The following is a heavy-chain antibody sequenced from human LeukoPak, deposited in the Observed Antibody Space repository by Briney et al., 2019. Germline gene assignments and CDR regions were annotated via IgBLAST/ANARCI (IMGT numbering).Heavy chain of an antibody. J-gene: IGHJ4*02. D-gene: IGHD3-10*01. CDR3: ARGGYGSGSYPFVY. CDR2: IYHSGST. V-gene: IGHV4-30-2*01. CDR1: GGSISSGGYS. Sequence: SETLSLTCAVSGGSISSGGYSWSWIRQPPGKGLEWIGYIYHSGSTYYNPSLKSRVTISVDRSKNQFSLKLSSVTAADTAVYYCARGGYGSGSYPFVYWGQGTLVTVSS.